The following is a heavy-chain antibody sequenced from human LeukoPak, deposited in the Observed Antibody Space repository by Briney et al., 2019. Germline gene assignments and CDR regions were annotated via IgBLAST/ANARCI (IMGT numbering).Heavy chain of an antibody. CDR1: GGTFSIYA. J-gene: IGHJ4*02. D-gene: IGHD3-22*01. CDR2: IIPIFGTA. Sequence: SVKVSCKASGGTFSIYAISWVRQAPGQGLEWMGGIIPIFGTANYAQKFQGRVTITADESTSTAYMELSSLRSEDTAVYYCASSVRIVVAVFDYWGQGTLVTVSS. CDR3: ASSVRIVVAVFDY. V-gene: IGHV1-69*01.